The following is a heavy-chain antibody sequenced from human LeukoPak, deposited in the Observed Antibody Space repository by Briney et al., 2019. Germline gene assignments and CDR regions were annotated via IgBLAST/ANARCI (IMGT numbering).Heavy chain of an antibody. D-gene: IGHD2-8*01. J-gene: IGHJ4*02. CDR3: AGRSCTDGECPSDH. CDR2: ISRSSSSI. V-gene: IGHV3-21*01. CDR1: GFTFSSYS. Sequence: GGSLRLSCAASGFTFSSYSMNWVRQAPGKGLEWVSSISRSSSSIYYADSVKGRFTISRDNAKNSLYLQMNSLRAEDTAVYYCAGRSCTDGECPSDHWGQGTLVTVSS.